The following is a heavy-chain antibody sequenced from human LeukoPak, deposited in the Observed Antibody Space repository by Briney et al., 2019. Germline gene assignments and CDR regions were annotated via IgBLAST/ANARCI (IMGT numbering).Heavy chain of an antibody. CDR1: GYTFTSYD. Sequence: ASVKVSCKASGYTFTSYDINWVRQATGQGLEWMGWMNPNSGNTGYAQKFQGRVTITRNTSISTAYMELSSLRSEDTAVYYCARAKRTTRALRFLEWLGRFDPWGQGTLVTVSS. D-gene: IGHD3-3*01. CDR3: ARAKRTTRALRFLEWLGRFDP. V-gene: IGHV1-8*01. CDR2: MNPNSGNT. J-gene: IGHJ5*02.